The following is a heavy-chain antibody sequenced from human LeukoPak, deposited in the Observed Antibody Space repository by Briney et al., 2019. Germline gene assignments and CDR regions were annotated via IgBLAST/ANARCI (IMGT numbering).Heavy chain of an antibody. Sequence: PSETLSLTCTVSGGSISSYYWSWIRQPAGKGLEWIGRIYTSGSTYYNPSLKSRVTISVDTSKNQFSLKLSSVTAADTAVYYCASRGGGYCSSTSCYAFDIWGQGTMVTVSS. V-gene: IGHV4-4*07. D-gene: IGHD2-2*01. CDR1: GGSISSYY. CDR3: ASRGGGYCSSTSCYAFDI. CDR2: IYTSGST. J-gene: IGHJ3*02.